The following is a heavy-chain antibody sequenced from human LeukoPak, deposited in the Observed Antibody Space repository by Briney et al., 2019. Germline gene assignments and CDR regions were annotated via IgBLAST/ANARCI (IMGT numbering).Heavy chain of an antibody. V-gene: IGHV3-48*03. CDR3: ARAGRVAASCWGRHGDL. CDR2: ISSSGGTM. Sequence: PGGSLRLSCAASGFTFSSYEMNWVRQAPARGLEWLSYISSSGGTMYYADSVKGRFTISRDNAKNSLYLQMSSLRVEDTAVYYCARAGRVAASCWGRHGDLWGRGTRDTVSS. CDR1: GFTFSSYE. J-gene: IGHJ2*01. D-gene: IGHD3-16*01.